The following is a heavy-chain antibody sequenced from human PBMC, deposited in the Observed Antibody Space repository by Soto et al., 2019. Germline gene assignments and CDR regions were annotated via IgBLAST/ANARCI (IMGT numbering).Heavy chain of an antibody. J-gene: IGHJ3*02. V-gene: IGHV4-31*03. CDR3: ARDPYGGYDHDAFDI. CDR2: IYYSGST. CDR1: GGSISSGGYY. Sequence: PSETLSLTCTVSGGSISSGGYYWSWIRQHPGKGLEWIGYIYYSGSTYYNPSLKSRVTISVDTSKNQFSLKLSSVTAADTAVYYCARDPYGGYDHDAFDIWGQGTMVTVSS. D-gene: IGHD5-12*01.